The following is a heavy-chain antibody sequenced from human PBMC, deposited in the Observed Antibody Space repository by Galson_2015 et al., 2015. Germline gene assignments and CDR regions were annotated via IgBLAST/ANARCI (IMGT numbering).Heavy chain of an antibody. V-gene: IGHV3-30-3*01. CDR1: GFTFSSYA. J-gene: IGHJ6*02. D-gene: IGHD6-6*01. CDR3: ARDRGSSSHYYYGMDV. CDR2: ISYDGSNK. Sequence: SLRLSCAASGFTFSSYAMHWVRQAPGKGLEWVAVISYDGSNKYYADSVKGRFTISRDNSKNTLYLQMNSLRAEDTAVYYCARDRGSSSHYYYGMDVWGQGTTVTVSS.